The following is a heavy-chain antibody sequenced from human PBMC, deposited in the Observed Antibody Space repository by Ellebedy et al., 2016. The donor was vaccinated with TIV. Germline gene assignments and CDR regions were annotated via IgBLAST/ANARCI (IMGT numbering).Heavy chain of an antibody. J-gene: IGHJ6*02. CDR2: IDKSGYST. D-gene: IGHD3-10*01. Sequence: PGGSLRLSCVASGFTFSSYAMSWVRQAPGKGLEWVSAIDKSGYSTYYADSVKGRFTISRENAKSSLFLQLDSLRAEDTAVYYCARKGNYYFGLDVWGQGTTVTVSS. CDR1: GFTFSSYA. CDR3: ARKGNYYFGLDV. V-gene: IGHV3-23*05.